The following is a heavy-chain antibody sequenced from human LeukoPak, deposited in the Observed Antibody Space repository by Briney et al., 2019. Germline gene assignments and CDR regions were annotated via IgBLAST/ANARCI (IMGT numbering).Heavy chain of an antibody. D-gene: IGHD2-2*01. J-gene: IGHJ6*02. CDR1: GFIFSDYY. CDR2: VGDSGSTI. Sequence: GGSLRLSCAASGFIFSDYYMAWIRQSPGKGPEWVAFVGDSGSTIYYTDSVEGRFTISRDNAKNSLSLQMDRLRSEDTAIYYCGPCSRTPLYYYGLDVWGQGTTVTVSS. CDR3: GPCSRTPLYYYGLDV. V-gene: IGHV3-11*04.